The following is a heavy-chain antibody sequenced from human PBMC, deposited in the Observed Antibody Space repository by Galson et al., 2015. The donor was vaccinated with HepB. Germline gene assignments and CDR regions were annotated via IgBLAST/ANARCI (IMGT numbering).Heavy chain of an antibody. Sequence: VSCKASGYTFTSYGISWVRQAPGQGLEWMGWISAYNGNTNYAQKLQGRVTMTTDTSTSTAYMELRSLRSDDTAVYYCARYSSSWYLGYYYYGMDVWGQGTTVTVSS. CDR2: ISAYNGNT. CDR3: ARYSSSWYLGYYYYGMDV. D-gene: IGHD6-13*01. CDR1: GYTFTSYG. V-gene: IGHV1-18*01. J-gene: IGHJ6*02.